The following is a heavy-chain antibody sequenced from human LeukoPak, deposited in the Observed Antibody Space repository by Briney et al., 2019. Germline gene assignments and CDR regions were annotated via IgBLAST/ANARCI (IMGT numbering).Heavy chain of an antibody. CDR2: INSDGSST. V-gene: IGHV3-74*01. CDR3: ARDLGYSYGYVY. Sequence: GGSLRLSCAASGFTFSSYWMHWVRHAPGKGLVWVSRINSDGSSTRYADSVKGRFTISRDNAKNTLYLQMNSLRAEDTAVYYCARDLGYSYGYVYWGQGTLVTVSS. D-gene: IGHD5-18*01. J-gene: IGHJ4*02. CDR1: GFTFSSYW.